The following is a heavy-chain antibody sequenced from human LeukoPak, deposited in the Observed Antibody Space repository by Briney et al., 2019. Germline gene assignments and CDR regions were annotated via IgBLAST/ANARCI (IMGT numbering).Heavy chain of an antibody. D-gene: IGHD2-21*01. CDR2: IFSGGTT. CDR3: AKGPVAMWRRGYYMDV. CDR1: GFTFSSYE. J-gene: IGHJ6*03. Sequence: GGSLRLSCAASGFTFSSYEMNWVRQAPGKGLEWVSVIFSGGTTYYADSVKGRFTISRDNSKNTLYLQMNSLRAEDTAVYYCAKGPVAMWRRGYYMDVWGKGTTVTVSS. V-gene: IGHV3-23*03.